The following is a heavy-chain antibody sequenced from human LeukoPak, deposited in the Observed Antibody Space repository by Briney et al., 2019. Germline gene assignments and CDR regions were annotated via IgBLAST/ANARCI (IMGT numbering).Heavy chain of an antibody. J-gene: IGHJ5*02. V-gene: IGHV3-23*01. CDR2: ISGSGDNT. CDR1: GFTFSTYA. Sequence: GGSLTLSCAAAGFTFSTYAMNWVRQAPGKGLEWVSSISGSGDNTYYADSVKGRFAVSRDNSKNTLYLHLNSLRAEDTALYYCAKEIRDTSGYYGWLDPWGQGTLVTVSS. CDR3: AKEIRDTSGYYGWLDP. D-gene: IGHD3-3*01.